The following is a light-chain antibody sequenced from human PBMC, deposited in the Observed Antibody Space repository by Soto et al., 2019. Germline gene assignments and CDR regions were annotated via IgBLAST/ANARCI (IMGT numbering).Light chain of an antibody. CDR2: DVT. Sequence: QSALTQPASVSGSPGQSITISCTATSIDVGSYDYVSWYQQHPGKVPKLIIYDVTHRPSGVSDRFSGSKSGTTASLTISGLQAEDEADYFCSSYTNTVTLVVFGGGTKLTVL. J-gene: IGLJ3*02. V-gene: IGLV2-14*03. CDR3: SSYTNTVTLVV. CDR1: SIDVGSYDY.